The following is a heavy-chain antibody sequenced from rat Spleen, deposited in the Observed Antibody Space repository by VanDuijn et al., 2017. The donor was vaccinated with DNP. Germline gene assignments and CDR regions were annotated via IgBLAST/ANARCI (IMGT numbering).Heavy chain of an antibody. CDR1: GFTFSNYY. V-gene: IGHV5-25*01. CDR3: TRINYGGYPSYVMDA. D-gene: IGHD1-11*01. J-gene: IGHJ4*01. CDR2: ISPSGGST. Sequence: EVQLVESGGGLVQPGRSLKLSCAASGFTFSNYYMAWVRQAPTKGLEWVASISPSGGSTYYPDSAKGRLTISRDSAKSTLYLQMNSLRSEDTATCYCTRINYGGYPSYVMDAWGQVTSVTVSS.